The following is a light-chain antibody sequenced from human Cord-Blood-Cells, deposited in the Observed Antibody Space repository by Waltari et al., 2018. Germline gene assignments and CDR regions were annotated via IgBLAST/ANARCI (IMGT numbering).Light chain of an antibody. CDR2: DAS. Sequence: DIQMTQSPSTLSASVGGRVTLTFRASQSISSSLPWYQQIPGKAPKLLFYDASSLESGVPTRCGSSAAGTESTHTISSLQPDDFATYCCQQYNGYYTFGQGTKLEIK. CDR1: QSISSS. V-gene: IGKV1-5*01. J-gene: IGKJ2*01. CDR3: QQYNGYYT.